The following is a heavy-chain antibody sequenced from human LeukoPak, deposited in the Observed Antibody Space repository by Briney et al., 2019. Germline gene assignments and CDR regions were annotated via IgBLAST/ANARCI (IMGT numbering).Heavy chain of an antibody. D-gene: IGHD2-2*01. J-gene: IGHJ4*02. CDR1: GGSFSGYY. Sequence: PAETLSLTCAVYGGSFSGYYWSWIRQPPGKGLEWIGEISHSGSTNYNPSLKRRVTISVDTSKNQFSLKLSSVTAADTAVYYCARTSRYCSSTSCAPLDYWGQGTLVTVSS. CDR2: ISHSGST. CDR3: ARTSRYCSSTSCAPLDY. V-gene: IGHV4-34*01.